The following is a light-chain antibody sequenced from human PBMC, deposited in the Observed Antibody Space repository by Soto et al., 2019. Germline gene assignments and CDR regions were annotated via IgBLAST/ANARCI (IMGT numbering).Light chain of an antibody. CDR2: AAS. CDR1: QSISSY. J-gene: IGKJ1*01. Sequence: DIQMTQSPSSLSASVGDRVTITCRASQSISSYLNWYQQKPGKVPKLLIYAASSLQSGVPSRFSGSGSGTDFTLTISSLQPEAFETYYCQQSYSTPRTFGQGTKVDIK. V-gene: IGKV1-39*01. CDR3: QQSYSTPRT.